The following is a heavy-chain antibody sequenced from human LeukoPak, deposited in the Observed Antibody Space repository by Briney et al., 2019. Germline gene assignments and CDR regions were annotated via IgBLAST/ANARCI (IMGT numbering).Heavy chain of an antibody. D-gene: IGHD6-6*01. Sequence: PGGSLRLSCAASGFIFADYGMSWVRQLPGKGLEWVSAIHWNGGKTGYADSVKGRFTISRDTAKNSLYLQMNNLRADDTALYYCSRGAPGLAARPNYYYFRDVWGKGTTFTVSS. V-gene: IGHV3-20*04. CDR1: GFIFADYG. CDR2: IHWNGGKT. J-gene: IGHJ6*03. CDR3: SRGAPGLAARPNYYYFRDV.